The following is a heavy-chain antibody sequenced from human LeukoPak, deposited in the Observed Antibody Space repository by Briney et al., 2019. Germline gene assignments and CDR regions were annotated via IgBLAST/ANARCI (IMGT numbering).Heavy chain of an antibody. CDR1: GFTFSNAW. CDR2: IKSKADGGTT. J-gene: IGHJ4*02. CDR3: TTDAATIAAAGTGPY. Sequence: GGSLRLSCAASGFTFSNAWMSWVRQAPGKGLEWVGRIKSKADGGTTDYAAPVKGRFTISRDDSKKTLHLQMNSLKTEDTAVYYCTTDAATIAAAGTGPYWGQGTLVTVSS. D-gene: IGHD6-13*01. V-gene: IGHV3-15*01.